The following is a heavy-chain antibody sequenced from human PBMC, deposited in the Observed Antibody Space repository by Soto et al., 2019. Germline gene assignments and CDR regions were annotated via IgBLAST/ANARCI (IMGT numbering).Heavy chain of an antibody. J-gene: IGHJ6*03. CDR2: INHSGST. D-gene: IGHD3-16*02. CDR1: GGSFSGYY. Sequence: QVQLQQWGAGLLKPSETLSLTCAVYGGSFSGYYWSWIRQPPGKGLEWIGEINHSGSTNYNPSLKSRVTISVDTSKNQFSLKLSSVTAADTAVYYCARSSPLSDYIWGSYLDYYYYMDVWGKGTTVTVSS. V-gene: IGHV4-34*01. CDR3: ARSSPLSDYIWGSYLDYYYYMDV.